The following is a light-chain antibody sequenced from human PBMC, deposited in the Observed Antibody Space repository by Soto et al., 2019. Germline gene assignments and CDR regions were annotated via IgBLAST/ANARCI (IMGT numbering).Light chain of an antibody. CDR2: AAS. CDR3: QQSYSTHRT. V-gene: IGKV1-39*01. J-gene: IGKJ1*01. CDR1: QSISSY. Sequence: DIQMTQSPSSLSASVGDRVTITCRASQSISSYLNWYQQKPGKAPKLLIYAASSLQSGVPSRFSGSGSGTDFPLTISSLQPEYFATYYCQQSYSTHRTFGQGTKVEIK.